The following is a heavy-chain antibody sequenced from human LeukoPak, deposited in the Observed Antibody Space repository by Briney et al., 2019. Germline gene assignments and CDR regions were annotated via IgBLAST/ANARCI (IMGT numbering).Heavy chain of an antibody. J-gene: IGHJ4*02. D-gene: IGHD5-18*01. CDR3: ARAGGIQLWSPYFDY. Sequence: GGSLRLSCAASGFTFSSYWMSWVRQAPGKGLEWVANIKQDGSEKYYVDSVKGRVTISRDNAKNSLYLQMNSLRAEDTAVYYCARAGGIQLWSPYFDYWGQGTLVTVSS. CDR2: IKQDGSEK. CDR1: GFTFSSYW. V-gene: IGHV3-7*03.